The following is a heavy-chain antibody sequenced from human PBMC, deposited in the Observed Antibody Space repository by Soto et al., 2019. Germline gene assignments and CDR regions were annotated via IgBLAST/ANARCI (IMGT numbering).Heavy chain of an antibody. D-gene: IGHD4-4*01. CDR3: ARGYSNSPHYFDY. Sequence: GGSLRLSCAASGFTFSSYGMHWVRQAPGKGLEWVADIWYDGTNKYYADSVKGRFTISRDNSKNTLYLQMNSLRAEDTAVYYCARGYSNSPHYFDYWGQGTLVTVSS. J-gene: IGHJ4*02. V-gene: IGHV3-33*08. CDR2: IWYDGTNK. CDR1: GFTFSSYG.